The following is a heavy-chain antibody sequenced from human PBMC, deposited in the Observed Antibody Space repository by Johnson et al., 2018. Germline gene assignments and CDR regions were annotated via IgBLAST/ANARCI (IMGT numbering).Heavy chain of an antibody. J-gene: IGHJ6*03. CDR3: TYFYSGARQDYYYYYMDV. Sequence: EVQLVESGGGVVQPGRSLRLSCAASGFTFSGSATHWVRQASGKGLEWVGRIRRKANSYATAYAASVKGRFIISSDDSKNTAYLQMNSLKTEDTAGYYCTYFYSGARQDYYYYYMDVWGKGTTVTVSS. D-gene: IGHD2-21*02. V-gene: IGHV3-73*01. CDR1: GFTFSGSA. CDR2: IRRKANSYAT.